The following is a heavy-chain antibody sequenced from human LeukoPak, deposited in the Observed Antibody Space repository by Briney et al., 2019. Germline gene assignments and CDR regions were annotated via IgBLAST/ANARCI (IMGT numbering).Heavy chain of an antibody. V-gene: IGHV3-33*08. CDR1: GVIFSDYG. D-gene: IGHD6-13*01. CDR3: AGAAAGEYYFDY. CDR2: IWYDGSNK. J-gene: IGHJ4*02. Sequence: PGGSLRLSCAASGVIFSDYGMHWVRQAPGKGLEWVAVIWYDGSNKYYADSVKGRFTISRDNSKNTLYLQMNSLRAEDTAVYYCAGAAAGEYYFDYWGQGTLVTVSS.